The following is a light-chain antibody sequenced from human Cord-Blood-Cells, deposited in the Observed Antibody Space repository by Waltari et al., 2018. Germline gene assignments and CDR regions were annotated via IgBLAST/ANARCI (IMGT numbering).Light chain of an antibody. J-gene: IGLJ1*01. V-gene: IGLV2-23*01. CDR3: CSYAGSSTYV. Sequence: QSALTQPASVSGSPGQSITISCTGTSSDVGSYNLVSWYQQHPAKAPKPRIFEGSKRPSGVSNRFSGSKSGNTASLTISGLQAEDEADYYCCSYAGSSTYVFGTGTKVTVL. CDR1: SSDVGSYNL. CDR2: EGS.